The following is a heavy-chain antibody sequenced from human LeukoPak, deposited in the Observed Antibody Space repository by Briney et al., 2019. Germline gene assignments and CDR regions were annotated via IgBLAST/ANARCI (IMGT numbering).Heavy chain of an antibody. Sequence: SETLSLTCIVSGGSISSSNYYWGWIRQPPGKGLEWTGTIYYSGSTYYNPSLKSRITISVDTSKNQFSLKLSSVTAADTAVYYCARPTSKLGSFDYWGQGTLVTVSS. CDR1: GGSISSSNYY. CDR2: IYYSGST. V-gene: IGHV4-39*01. D-gene: IGHD2/OR15-2a*01. CDR3: ARPTSKLGSFDY. J-gene: IGHJ4*02.